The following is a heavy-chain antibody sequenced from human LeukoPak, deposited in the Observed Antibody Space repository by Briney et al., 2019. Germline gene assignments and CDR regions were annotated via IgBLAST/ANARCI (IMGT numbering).Heavy chain of an antibody. Sequence: GESLKISCKGSEYSFATYWIGWVRQMPGQGLEWMGIIFPGDSDTRYSPSFQGQVTISADKSISTAYLQWSSLKASDTAMYYCARSYYYYYDSSGSPGAFDIWGQGTMVTVSS. D-gene: IGHD3-22*01. CDR1: EYSFATYW. V-gene: IGHV5-51*01. J-gene: IGHJ3*02. CDR2: IFPGDSDT. CDR3: ARSYYYYYDSSGSPGAFDI.